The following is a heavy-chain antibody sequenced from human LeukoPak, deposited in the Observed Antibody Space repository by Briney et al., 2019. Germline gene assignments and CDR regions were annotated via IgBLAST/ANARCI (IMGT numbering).Heavy chain of an antibody. D-gene: IGHD1-26*01. J-gene: IGHJ4*02. V-gene: IGHV3-33*01. CDR1: GFTFNTYG. CDR2: IWYDGSNE. Sequence: PGGSLRLSCAASGFTFNTYGMHWVRQDQGKGLEWVALIWYDGSNENYADSVKGRFTISRDNSRNTLYLQMNSLRGEDTAVYYCARGGLTIAEATTSWYLDYWGQGTLVTVSS. CDR3: ARGGLTIAEATTSWYLDY.